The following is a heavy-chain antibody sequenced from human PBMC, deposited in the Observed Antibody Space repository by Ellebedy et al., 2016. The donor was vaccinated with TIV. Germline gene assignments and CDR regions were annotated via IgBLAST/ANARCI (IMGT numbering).Heavy chain of an antibody. CDR3: ARVGQVGYYYYYGMDV. V-gene: IGHV4-59*01. Sequence: MPGGSLRLSCTVSGGSISSYYWSWIRQPPGKGLEWTGYIYYSGSTNYNPSLKSRVTISVDTSKNQVSLKLSSVTAADTAVYYCARVGQVGYYYYYGMDVWGQGTTVTVSS. CDR2: IYYSGST. CDR1: GGSISSYY. J-gene: IGHJ6*02.